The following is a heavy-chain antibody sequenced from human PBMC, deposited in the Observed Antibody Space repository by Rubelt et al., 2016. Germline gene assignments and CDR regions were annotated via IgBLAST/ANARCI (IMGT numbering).Heavy chain of an antibody. CDR1: GYTFTSYA. CDR3: ARGHPYYDCWSGYGY. D-gene: IGHD3-3*01. CDR2: INAGNGNT. V-gene: IGHV1-3*01. Sequence: QVQLVQSGAEVKKPGASVKVSCKASGYTFTSYAMHWVRQAPGQRLEWMGWINAGNGNTKYSQKFQGRVTITRHTSASTAYMELSSLRSEDTAVYYCARGHPYYDCWSGYGYWGQGTLVTVSS. J-gene: IGHJ4*02.